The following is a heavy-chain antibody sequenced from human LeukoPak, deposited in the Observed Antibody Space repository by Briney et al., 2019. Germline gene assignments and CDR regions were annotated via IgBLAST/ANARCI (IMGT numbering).Heavy chain of an antibody. D-gene: IGHD1-26*01. CDR2: ISSSGSTI. J-gene: IGHJ4*02. Sequence: GGSLRLSCAASGFTFSSYEMNWVRQTPGKGLEWVSYISSSGSTIYYADSVKGRFTISRDNAKNPLYLQMNSLRAEDTAVYYCARSKRVGATLALAYYWGQGTLVTVSS. CDR1: GFTFSSYE. CDR3: ARSKRVGATLALAYY. V-gene: IGHV3-48*03.